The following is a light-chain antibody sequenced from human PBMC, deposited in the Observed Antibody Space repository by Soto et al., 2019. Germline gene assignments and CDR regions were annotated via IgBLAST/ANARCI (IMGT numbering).Light chain of an antibody. Sequence: QSVLTQPASVSGSPGQSITISCTGTSSDIGTYNYVSWYQQRPGKAPKLMIYDVNNRPSGVSNRFSGSKSGNTASLTISGLQAEDESDYYCSSYTTSSTVVFGGGTKVTVL. J-gene: IGLJ2*01. CDR2: DVN. CDR3: SSYTTSSTVV. V-gene: IGLV2-14*01. CDR1: SSDIGTYNY.